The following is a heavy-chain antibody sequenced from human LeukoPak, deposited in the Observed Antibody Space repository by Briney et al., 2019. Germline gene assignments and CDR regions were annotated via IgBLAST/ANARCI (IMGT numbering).Heavy chain of an antibody. Sequence: SETLSLTCAVYGGSLSGYYWSWIRQPPGKGLEWIGEINHSGSTNYNPSLKSRVTISVDTSKNQFSLKLSSVTAADTAVYYCARSGDSSSSRRYYYYYYMDVWGKGTTVTVSS. V-gene: IGHV4-34*01. D-gene: IGHD6-6*01. CDR1: GGSLSGYY. CDR3: ARSGDSSSSRRYYYYYYMDV. CDR2: INHSGST. J-gene: IGHJ6*03.